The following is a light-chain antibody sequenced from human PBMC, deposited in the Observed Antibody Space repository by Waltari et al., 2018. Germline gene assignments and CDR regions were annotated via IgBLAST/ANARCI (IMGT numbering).Light chain of an antibody. V-gene: IGKV1-5*01. CDR3: QQFDTDVT. CDR1: QRINLW. CDR2: KAS. J-gene: IGKJ2*01. Sequence: IQVIQSPSTLSASVGDTVTISCRVSQRINLWLAWYQQKPGKAHKLLIKKASTLEDGVPSRFSGSGSGTEFTLTIKSLQPDDFGTYFCQQFDTDVTFGQGTKVEI.